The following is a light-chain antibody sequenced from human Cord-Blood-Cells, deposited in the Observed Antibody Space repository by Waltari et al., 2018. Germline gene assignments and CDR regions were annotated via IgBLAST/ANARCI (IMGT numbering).Light chain of an antibody. CDR1: QSVSSN. V-gene: IGKV3-15*01. CDR2: GAS. J-gene: IGKJ2*03. Sequence: PGERATLSCRASQSVSSNLAWYQQKPGQAPRLLIYGASTRATGIPARFSGSGSGTEFTLTISSLQSEDFAVYYCQQYNNWPPKVSFGQGTKLEIK. CDR3: QQYNNWPPKVS.